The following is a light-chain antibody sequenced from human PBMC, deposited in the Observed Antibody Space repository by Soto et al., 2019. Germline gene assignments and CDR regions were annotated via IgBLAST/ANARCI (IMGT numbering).Light chain of an antibody. CDR3: SSYTSSNSLDV. J-gene: IGLJ1*01. CDR1: SSDLGGYKY. V-gene: IGLV2-14*01. CDR2: EVS. Sequence: QSALTQPASVSGSPGQSITISCTGTSSDLGGYKYVSWYQQHPGKAPKLIIYEVSIRPSGVSNRFSGSKSGNTASLPISGLRAEDEAAYYCSSYTSSNSLDVFGTGTKLTVL.